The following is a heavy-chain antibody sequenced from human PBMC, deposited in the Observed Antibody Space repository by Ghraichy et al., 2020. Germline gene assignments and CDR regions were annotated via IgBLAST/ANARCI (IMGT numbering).Heavy chain of an antibody. J-gene: IGHJ5*02. D-gene: IGHD3-22*01. Sequence: GSLRLSCAVYGGSFSGYYWSWIRQPPGKGLEWIGEINHSGSTNYNPSLKSRVTISVDTSKNQFSLKLSSVTAADTAVYYCARKGSSGYYYVGYWFDPWGQGTLVTVSS. CDR1: GGSFSGYY. CDR2: INHSGST. V-gene: IGHV4-34*01. CDR3: ARKGSSGYYYVGYWFDP.